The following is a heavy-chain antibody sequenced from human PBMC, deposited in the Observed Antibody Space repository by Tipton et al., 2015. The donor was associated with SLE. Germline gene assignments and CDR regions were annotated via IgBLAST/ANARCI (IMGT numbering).Heavy chain of an antibody. V-gene: IGHV4-59*01. Sequence: TLSLTCTVSDDSFSTYYWSWIRQPPGGGLEWIGDISYSGSTNYNPALKSRVTISVDTSKNQFSLNLSSVTAADTAIYYCARVGYSGTSPYYYYYMDVWGKGTTVTVSS. D-gene: IGHD1-26*01. CDR3: ARVGYSGTSPYYYYYMDV. J-gene: IGHJ6*03. CDR2: ISYSGST. CDR1: DDSFSTYY.